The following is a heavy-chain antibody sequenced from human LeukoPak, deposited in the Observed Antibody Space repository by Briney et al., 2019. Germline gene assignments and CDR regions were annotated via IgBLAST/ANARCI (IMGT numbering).Heavy chain of an antibody. Sequence: SETLSLTCAVYGGSFSGYYWSWIRQPPGKGLEWIGEINHSGSTNYNPSLKSRVTISVDTSKNQFSLKLSSVTAADTAVYYCARRGLVWFDPWGQGTLVIVSS. CDR1: GGSFSGYY. D-gene: IGHD3-16*01. CDR3: ARRGLVWFDP. CDR2: INHSGST. V-gene: IGHV4-34*01. J-gene: IGHJ5*02.